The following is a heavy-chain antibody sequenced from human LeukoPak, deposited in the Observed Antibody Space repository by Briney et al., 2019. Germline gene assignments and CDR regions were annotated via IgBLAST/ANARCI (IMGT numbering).Heavy chain of an antibody. CDR3: ARHSNWNAGVDWFDS. V-gene: IGHV4-59*08. D-gene: IGHD1-20*01. CDR1: GYSISSGYY. Sequence: SETLSLTCSVSGYSISSGYYWSWIRQPPGKGLEWIGYIHYSGSPNYNPSLKSRVTISIDTSKNQFSLRLNSVTAEDTAVYYCARHSNWNAGVDWFDSWGQGTQVTVSS. CDR2: IHYSGSP. J-gene: IGHJ5*01.